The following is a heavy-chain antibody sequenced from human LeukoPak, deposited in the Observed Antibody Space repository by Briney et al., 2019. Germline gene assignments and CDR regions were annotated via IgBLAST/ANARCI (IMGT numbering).Heavy chain of an antibody. CDR2: ISYDGSNK. D-gene: IGHD1-26*01. CDR1: GFTFSNYA. CDR3: ARVDWEGSGSSYFDY. V-gene: IGHV3-30*09. Sequence: PGGSLRLSCAASGFTFSNYAIHWVRQAPGKGLEWVAVISYDGSNKYYADSVKGRFAISRDNSKNTLFLQMNNLRAEDTAVYYCARVDWEGSGSSYFDYWGQGTLVTVSS. J-gene: IGHJ4*02.